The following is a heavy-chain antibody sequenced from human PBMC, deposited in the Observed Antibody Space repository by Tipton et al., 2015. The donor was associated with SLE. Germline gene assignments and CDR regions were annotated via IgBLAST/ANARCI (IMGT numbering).Heavy chain of an antibody. CDR3: ARTSRAPVPGTVSDYYYYMDV. Sequence: QLVQSGGGLVKPGGSLRVSCAASGFTFGNAWMTWVRQAPGKGLEWVSYISTSSTYIYYADSVKGRFTISRDNAKNLLYLQMNGRRAEDTAVYYCARTSRAPVPGTVSDYYYYMDVWGKGTTVTVSS. J-gene: IGHJ6*03. D-gene: IGHD6-19*01. V-gene: IGHV3-21*06. CDR2: ISTSSTYI. CDR1: GFTFGNAW.